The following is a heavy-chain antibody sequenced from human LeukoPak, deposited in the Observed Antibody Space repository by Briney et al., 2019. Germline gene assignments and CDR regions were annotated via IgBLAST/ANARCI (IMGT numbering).Heavy chain of an antibody. D-gene: IGHD7-27*01. Sequence: ASVKVSCKASGYTFASYAMNWVRQAPGQGLEWMGWINTNTGNPTYAQGFTGRFVFSLDTSVSTAYLQISSLKAEDTAVYYCARDSLPNWGLRAIPDYWGQGTLVTVSS. CDR3: ARDSLPNWGLRAIPDY. CDR1: GYTFASYA. CDR2: INTNTGNP. V-gene: IGHV7-4-1*02. J-gene: IGHJ4*02.